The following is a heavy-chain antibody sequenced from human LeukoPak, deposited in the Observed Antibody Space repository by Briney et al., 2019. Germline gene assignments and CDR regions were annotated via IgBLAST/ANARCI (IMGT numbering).Heavy chain of an antibody. CDR3: ARRFSGSYRGGNWFDP. J-gene: IGHJ5*02. V-gene: IGHV1-69-2*01. CDR1: GYTFTDYY. CDR2: VDPEDGET. D-gene: IGHD1-26*01. Sequence: ASVKVSCKVSGYTFTDYYMHWVQQAPGKGLEWMGLVDPEDGETIYAEKFQGRVTITADTSTDTAYMELSSLRSEDTAVYYCARRFSGSYRGGNWFDPWGQGTLVTVSS.